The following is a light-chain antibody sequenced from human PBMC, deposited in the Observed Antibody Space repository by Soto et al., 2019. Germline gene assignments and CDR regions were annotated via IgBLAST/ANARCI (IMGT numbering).Light chain of an antibody. CDR2: AAS. CDR3: QKYGTSPLT. CDR1: QSISSY. V-gene: IGKV1-39*02. J-gene: IGKJ4*01. Sequence: DIQMTHSQSSLSASVGSRLTITCRASQSISSYLNWYQQKTGKAPKIMIYAASSLQSGVPPRFSGSGYGTDFNLTISRLETEDFAVYYCQKYGTSPLTFGGGTKVDIK.